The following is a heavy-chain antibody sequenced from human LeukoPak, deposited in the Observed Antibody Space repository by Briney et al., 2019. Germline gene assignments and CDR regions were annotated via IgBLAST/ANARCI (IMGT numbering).Heavy chain of an antibody. V-gene: IGHV3-23*01. CDR1: GFTFSSYA. Sequence: GGSLRLSCAASGFTFSSYAMSWVRQAPGKGLEWVSAISGSGGSTYYADSVKGRFTISRDNSKNTLYLQMNSLRAEDTAVYYYAKKGHREATSGVDYWGQGTLVTVSS. J-gene: IGHJ4*02. D-gene: IGHD6-19*01. CDR2: ISGSGGST. CDR3: AKKGHREATSGVDY.